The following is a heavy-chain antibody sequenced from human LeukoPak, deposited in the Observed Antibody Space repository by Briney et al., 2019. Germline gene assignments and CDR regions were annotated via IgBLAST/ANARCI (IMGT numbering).Heavy chain of an antibody. V-gene: IGHV4-39*01. CDR3: ARRNWGSSRIDY. D-gene: IGHD3-16*01. Sequence: WVRQPPGKGLEWIGSIYYSGSTYYNPSLKSRVTISVDTSKNQFSLKLSSVTAADTAVYYCARRNWGSSRIDYWGQGTLVTVSS. J-gene: IGHJ4*02. CDR2: IYYSGST.